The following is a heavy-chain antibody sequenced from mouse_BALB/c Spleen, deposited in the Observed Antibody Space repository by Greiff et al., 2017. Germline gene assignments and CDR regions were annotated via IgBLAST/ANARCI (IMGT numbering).Heavy chain of an antibody. CDR1: GFTFSSFG. CDR2: ISSGSSTI. D-gene: IGHD1-1*01. V-gene: IGHV5-17*02. Sequence: EVKVVESGGGLVQPGGSRKLSCAASGFTFSSFGMHWVRQAPEKGLEWVAYISSGSSTIYYADTVKGRFIISRDNPKNTLFLQMTSLRSEDTAMYYSANHYYGSSCNTMHNWGKGTSGTVSS. J-gene: IGHJ4*01. CDR3: ANHYYGSSCNTMHN.